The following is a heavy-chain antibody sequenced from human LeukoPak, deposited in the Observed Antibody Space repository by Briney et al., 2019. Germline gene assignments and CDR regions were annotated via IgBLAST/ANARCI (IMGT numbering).Heavy chain of an antibody. D-gene: IGHD3-22*01. V-gene: IGHV3-7*01. CDR3: ARASLSMIVVGQPFDY. CDR1: EFTFSRYW. CDR2: IKQDGSEK. J-gene: IGHJ4*02. Sequence: GGSLRLSCAASEFTFSRYWMTWVRQAPGKGLEWVANIKQDGSEKYYVDSVKGRFTISRDNAKNSLYLQMNSLRAEDTAVYYCARASLSMIVVGQPFDYWGQGTLVTVSS.